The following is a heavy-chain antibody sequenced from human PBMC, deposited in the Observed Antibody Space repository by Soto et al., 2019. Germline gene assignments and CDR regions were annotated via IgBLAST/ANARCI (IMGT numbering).Heavy chain of an antibody. CDR1: GGTFSSYA. V-gene: IGHV1-69*01. J-gene: IGHJ4*02. Sequence: QVQLVQSGAEVKKPGSSVKVSCKASGGTFSSYAISWVRQAPGQGLEWMGGIIPIFGTANYAQKFQGRVTITADESTSTAYMELSSLRSGDTAVYYCAGELSLGYCSSTSCYGGLGPSGYWGQGTLVTVSS. CDR2: IIPIFGTA. D-gene: IGHD2-2*01. CDR3: AGELSLGYCSSTSCYGGLGPSGY.